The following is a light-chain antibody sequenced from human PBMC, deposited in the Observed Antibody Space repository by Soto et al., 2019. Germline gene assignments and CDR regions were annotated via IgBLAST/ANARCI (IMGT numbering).Light chain of an antibody. CDR2: GTS. Sequence: VVLTQSPGTLSLSPGERATLSCRASQSVSGTSLAWYQQKPGQAPRLIISGTSTRATGIPDRFSGSGSGTDFTLTISRLEPEDFAVYYCQQFGGSPMYTFGQGTTLEI. CDR3: QQFGGSPMYT. J-gene: IGKJ2*01. CDR1: QSVSGTS. V-gene: IGKV3-20*01.